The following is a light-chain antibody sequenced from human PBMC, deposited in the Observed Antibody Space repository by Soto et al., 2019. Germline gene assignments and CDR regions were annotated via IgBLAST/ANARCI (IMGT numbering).Light chain of an antibody. Sequence: EIVMTQSPATLSVSPGERATLSCRASQSVSSNLAWYQQKPGQTPRLLIHDVSTRATGIPARFSGSGSGTEFTLTINSLQSEDFAVYYCQHYNNWPRTFGQGTKVEIK. CDR3: QHYNNWPRT. CDR1: QSVSSN. CDR2: DVS. V-gene: IGKV3-15*01. J-gene: IGKJ1*01.